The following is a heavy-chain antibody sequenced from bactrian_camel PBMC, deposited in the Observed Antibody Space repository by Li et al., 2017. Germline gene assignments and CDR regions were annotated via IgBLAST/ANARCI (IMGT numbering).Heavy chain of an antibody. CDR3: AAQGGTWYSCLMAAYTY. CDR1: GSIGC. CDR2: INTRGST. D-gene: IGHD6*01. Sequence: HVQLVESGGGSVQAGGSLSLSCAASGSIGCMGWFRQAPGKEREGVASINTRGSTNYTDSVKGRFTISEDKAKNTLYLQMNSLKPEDTAMYYCAAQGGTWYSCLMAAYTYWSQGTQVTVS. J-gene: IGHJ4*01. V-gene: IGHV3S53*01.